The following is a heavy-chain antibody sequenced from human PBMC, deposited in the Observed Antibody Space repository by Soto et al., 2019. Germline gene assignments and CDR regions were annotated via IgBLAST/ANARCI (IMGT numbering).Heavy chain of an antibody. CDR1: GGTFSSYA. CDR2: IIPIFGTA. D-gene: IGHD4-17*01. CDR3: ARDTTTVVTSAYNWFDP. J-gene: IGHJ5*02. Sequence: SGKVSCKASGGTFSSYAISWVRQAPGRGLEWMGGIIPIFGTANYAQKFQGRVTITADESTSTAYMELSSLRSEDTAVYYCARDTTTVVTSAYNWFDPWGQGTLVTVSS. V-gene: IGHV1-69*13.